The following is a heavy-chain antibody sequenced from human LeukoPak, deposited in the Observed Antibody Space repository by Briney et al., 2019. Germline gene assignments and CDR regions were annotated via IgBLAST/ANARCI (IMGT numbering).Heavy chain of an antibody. CDR2: VDPEDGET. Sequence: ASVTVSCKVSGYALTDLSMHWVRQTPGKGPEWMGGVDPEDGETTYAQKFQGRVTMTEDISTDTAYMELSSLKSEDTAVYYCARALLEYGGYFDYWGQGTLVTVSS. D-gene: IGHD2-2*01. J-gene: IGHJ4*02. V-gene: IGHV1-24*01. CDR1: GYALTDLS. CDR3: ARALLEYGGYFDY.